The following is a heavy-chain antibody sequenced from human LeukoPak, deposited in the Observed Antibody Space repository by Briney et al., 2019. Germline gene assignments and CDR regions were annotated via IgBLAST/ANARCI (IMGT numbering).Heavy chain of an antibody. V-gene: IGHV7-4-1*02. CDR1: GYTFTSYA. CDR3: ARVQSFWDEGPFDY. J-gene: IGHJ4*02. Sequence: ASVKVSCKASGYTFTSYAMNWVRQAPGQGLEWMGWINTNTGNPTYAQGFTGRFVFSLDTSVSTAYLHISSLKAEDTAVYYCARVQSFWDEGPFDYWGQGTLVTVSS. D-gene: IGHD3-3*02. CDR2: INTNTGNP.